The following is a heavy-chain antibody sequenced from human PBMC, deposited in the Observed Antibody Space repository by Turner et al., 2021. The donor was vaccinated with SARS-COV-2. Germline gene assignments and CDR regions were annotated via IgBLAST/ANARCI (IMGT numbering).Heavy chain of an antibody. CDR1: GFTVSHKY. Sequence: EAQLVETGGGLTQPGGSISLSCAVSGFTVSHKYGSWVRQAPGKGLGWVSVIYSGGTTYYADSVKGRFTISRDSSKNTLSLQMNSLRVEDTAVYYCAILSGYYDSSGYLLGDYWGQGTLVTVSS. CDR3: AILSGYYDSSGYLLGDY. J-gene: IGHJ4*02. D-gene: IGHD3-22*01. V-gene: IGHV3-53*02. CDR2: IYSGGTT.